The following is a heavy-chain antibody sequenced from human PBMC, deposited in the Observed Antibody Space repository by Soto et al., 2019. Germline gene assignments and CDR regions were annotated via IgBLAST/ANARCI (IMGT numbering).Heavy chain of an antibody. CDR3: ARDKRFLEWPPADWFDP. V-gene: IGHV3-11*01. J-gene: IGHJ5*02. D-gene: IGHD3-3*01. CDR2: ISSSGSTI. CDR1: GFTFSDYY. Sequence: GGSLRLSCAASGFTFSDYYMSWIRQAPGKGLEWVSYISSSGSTIYYADSVKGRFTISRDNAKNSLYLQMNSLRAEDTAVYYCARDKRFLEWPPADWFDPWGQGTLVTVSS.